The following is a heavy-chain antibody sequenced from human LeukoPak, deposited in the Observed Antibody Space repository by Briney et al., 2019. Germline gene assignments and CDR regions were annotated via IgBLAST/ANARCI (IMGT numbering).Heavy chain of an antibody. V-gene: IGHV3-23*01. D-gene: IGHD6-13*01. CDR3: AKCQLAANSAFDI. CDR1: GFTFSSYA. CDR2: ISGSGVST. J-gene: IGHJ3*02. Sequence: GWSLRLSCAASGFTFSSYAMSWVRQAPGKGLEWVSSISGSGVSTYYADSVKGRFTISRDNSKNTIYLQMNSLRAEDTAVYYCAKCQLAANSAFDIWGQGTMVSVSS.